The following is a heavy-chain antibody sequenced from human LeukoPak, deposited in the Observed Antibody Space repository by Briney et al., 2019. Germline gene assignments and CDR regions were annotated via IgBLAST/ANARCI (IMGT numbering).Heavy chain of an antibody. J-gene: IGHJ4*02. D-gene: IGHD3-22*01. Sequence: SETLSLTCTVSGASFSSGDQYWNWIRQSPGKGLEWIGSIHPSGTLYNNPSPESRVTMSMDTSKNQFSLNLNSVTAADTAVYFCSRGLDSRKLGYWGQGTLVTVSS. CDR2: IHPSGTL. V-gene: IGHV4-31*03. CDR3: SRGLDSRKLGY. CDR1: GASFSSGDQY.